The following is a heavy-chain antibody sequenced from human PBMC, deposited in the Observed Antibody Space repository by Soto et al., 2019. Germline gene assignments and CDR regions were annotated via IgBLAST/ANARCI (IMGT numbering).Heavy chain of an antibody. V-gene: IGHV4-39*01. CDR1: GGSISSSSYY. CDR2: IYYSGST. CDR3: ARHGITMVRGVIYY. J-gene: IGHJ4*02. Sequence: SETLSLTCTVSGGSISSSSYYWGWIRQPPGKGLEWIGSIYYSGSTYYNPSLKSRVTISVDTSKNQFSLKLSSVTAADTAVYYCARHGITMVRGVIYYWGQGALVTVSS. D-gene: IGHD3-10*01.